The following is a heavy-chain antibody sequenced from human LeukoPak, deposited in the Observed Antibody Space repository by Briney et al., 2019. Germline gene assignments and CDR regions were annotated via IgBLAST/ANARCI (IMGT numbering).Heavy chain of an antibody. CDR3: AKDGSYGYHYFDY. CDR1: GFTFSSYA. D-gene: IGHD5-18*01. J-gene: IGHJ4*02. CDR2: ISGSGGST. V-gene: IGHV3-23*01. Sequence: PGGSLRLSCAASGFTFSSYAMSWVRQAPGKGLEWVSAISGSGGSTSYADSVKGRFTISRDSAKNTLYLQMNSLRAEDTAVYYCAKDGSYGYHYFDYWGQGTLVTVSS.